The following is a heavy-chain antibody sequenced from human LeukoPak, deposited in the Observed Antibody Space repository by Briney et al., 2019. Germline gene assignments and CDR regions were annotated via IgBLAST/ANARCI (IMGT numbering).Heavy chain of an antibody. CDR3: ARDHNVVVPGGKTYYYGMDV. CDR2: IYYSGST. Sequence: SETLSLTCTVSGGSISSGDYYWSWIRQPPGKGLEWIGYIYYSGSTYYNPSLKSRVTISVDTSKNQFSLKLSSVTAADTAVYYCARDHNVVVPGGKTYYYGMDVWGQGTTVTVSS. CDR1: GGSISSGDYY. D-gene: IGHD2-2*01. J-gene: IGHJ6*02. V-gene: IGHV4-30-4*01.